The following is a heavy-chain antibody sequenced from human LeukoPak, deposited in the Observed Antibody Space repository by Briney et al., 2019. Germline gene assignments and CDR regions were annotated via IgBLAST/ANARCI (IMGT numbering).Heavy chain of an antibody. CDR2: IYSSGST. V-gene: IGHV4-4*07. CDR1: GGSISSYY. J-gene: IGHJ6*03. Sequence: PSETLSLTCTVSGGSISSYYWSWIRQPAGKGLEWIGRIYSSGSTNYNPSLKSRVTMSVDTSKNQFSLKLSSVTAADTAVYYCARTLILYDFWSGYYMDVWGKGATVTVSS. D-gene: IGHD3-3*01. CDR3: ARTLILYDFWSGYYMDV.